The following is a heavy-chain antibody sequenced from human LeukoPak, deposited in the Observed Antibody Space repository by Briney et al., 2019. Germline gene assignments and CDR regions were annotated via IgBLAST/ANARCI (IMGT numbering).Heavy chain of an antibody. Sequence: GGSLRLSCAASGFTFSSKWMSWVRQAPGKGLEWVGNIQPDGSEGYPVDSVKGRFTISRDNAKNSLYLQMNSLRAEDTAVYYCARALWFGETFPAYWGQGTLVTVSS. D-gene: IGHD3-10*01. CDR3: ARALWFGETFPAY. J-gene: IGHJ4*02. V-gene: IGHV3-7*01. CDR1: GFTFSSKW. CDR2: IQPDGSEG.